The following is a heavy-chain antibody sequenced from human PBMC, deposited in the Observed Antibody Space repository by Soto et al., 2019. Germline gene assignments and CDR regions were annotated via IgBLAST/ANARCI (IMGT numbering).Heavy chain of an antibody. Sequence: PSETLSLTCTVSGGSISSYYWSWIRQPPGKGLEWIGDIYYSGSTNYNPSLKSRVTISVDTSKNQFSLKLSSVTAADTAVYYCARSNPPLGGMDVWGQGTTVTVSS. J-gene: IGHJ6*02. V-gene: IGHV4-59*12. CDR1: GGSISSYY. CDR3: ARSNPPLGGMDV. CDR2: IYYSGST.